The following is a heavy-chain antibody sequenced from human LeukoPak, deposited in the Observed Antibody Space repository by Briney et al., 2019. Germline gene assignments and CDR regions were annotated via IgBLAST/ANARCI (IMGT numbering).Heavy chain of an antibody. Sequence: GGSLRLSCGASGFTFSPFWMHWVRQSPGKGLVLVSRINHDGSDAIYADSVKGRFAISRDRANETLNLQMNSLRDDDTAVYYCARGGYSHAFDIWGQGTTVSVS. CDR3: ARGGYSHAFDI. CDR2: INHDGSDA. J-gene: IGHJ3*02. V-gene: IGHV3-74*01. CDR1: GFTFSPFW. D-gene: IGHD2-21*01.